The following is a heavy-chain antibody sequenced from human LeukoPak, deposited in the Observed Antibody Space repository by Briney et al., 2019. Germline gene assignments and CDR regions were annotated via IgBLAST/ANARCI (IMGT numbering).Heavy chain of an antibody. V-gene: IGHV4-34*01. CDR3: ARSAQNWFDP. CDR2: INHSGST. J-gene: IGHJ5*02. Sequence: SETLSLTCAVYGGSFSGYYWSWIRQPPGKGLEWIGEINHSGSTNYNPSLKSRVTISVDTSKIQFSLKLSSVTAADTAVYYCARSAQNWFDPWGQGTLVTVSS. CDR1: GGSFSGYY.